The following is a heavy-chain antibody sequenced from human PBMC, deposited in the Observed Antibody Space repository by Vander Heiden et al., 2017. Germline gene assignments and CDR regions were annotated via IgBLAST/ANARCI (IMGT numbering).Heavy chain of an antibody. D-gene: IGHD6-13*01. CDR2: ISSSSSYI. CDR3: ARSTAATYYFDY. V-gene: IGHV3-21*01. Sequence: EVQLVESGGGLVKPGGSRRLSCAASGFTFSSYRLNWVRQAPGKGLEGVSSISSSSSYIYYADSVKGRFTISRDNAKNSLYLQMNSLRAEDTAVYYCARSTAATYYFDYWGQGTLVTVSS. J-gene: IGHJ4*02. CDR1: GFTFSSYR.